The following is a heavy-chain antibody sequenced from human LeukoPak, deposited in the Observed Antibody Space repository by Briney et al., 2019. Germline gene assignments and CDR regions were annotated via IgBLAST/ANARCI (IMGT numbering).Heavy chain of an antibody. Sequence: PSETLSLTCTVSGGSISTYYWSWIRQPPGKGLEWMGYIYYSGSAKNNPSLKSRVTISVDTSKNQFSLKLSSVTAADTAVYYCASGESFDYWGQGTLVTVSS. CDR1: GGSISTYY. CDR3: ASGESFDY. CDR2: IYYSGSA. V-gene: IGHV4-59*12. J-gene: IGHJ4*02.